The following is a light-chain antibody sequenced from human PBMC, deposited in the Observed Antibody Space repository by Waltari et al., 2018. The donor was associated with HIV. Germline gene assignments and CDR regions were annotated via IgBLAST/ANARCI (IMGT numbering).Light chain of an antibody. CDR1: KLGHEY. Sequence: SYELTQPPSMSVSPGQTANITCSGDKLGHEYACWYQQKAGQSHVLVIFKETRRPSAIPERFSGSTSGNTATLTISGALPADEGDYYCQAWDSSVVVFGGGTRLTVL. CDR2: KET. V-gene: IGLV3-1*01. J-gene: IGLJ2*01. CDR3: QAWDSSVVV.